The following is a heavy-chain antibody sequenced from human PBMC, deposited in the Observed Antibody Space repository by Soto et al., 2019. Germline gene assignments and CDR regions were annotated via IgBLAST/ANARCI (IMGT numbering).Heavy chain of an antibody. CDR3: AKELGGYSYGYELDH. Sequence: EVQLVDYGGGLVQPGRSLRLSCAASGFTFDIYAMHWVRQAPGKGLEWVASISWNSGTRGYADSVKGRFTISRDNAKNSLYLQMDSLRTEDTAFYYCAKELGGYSYGYELDHWGQGTLVAVSS. J-gene: IGHJ4*02. CDR2: ISWNSGTR. CDR1: GFTFDIYA. V-gene: IGHV3-9*01. D-gene: IGHD5-18*01.